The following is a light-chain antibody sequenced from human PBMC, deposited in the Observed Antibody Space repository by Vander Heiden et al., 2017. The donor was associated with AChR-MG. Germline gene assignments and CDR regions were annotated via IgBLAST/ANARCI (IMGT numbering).Light chain of an antibody. CDR1: QSVSSNN. V-gene: IGKV3-20*01. CDR3: QQYGSSPRT. J-gene: IGKJ1*01. Sequence: VLTPSPGTLSLSPGERATLSCRASQSVSSNNLAWYQQKPGQAPRLLIYGASSRATGIPDRFSGSGSGTDFTLTINRLEPEDLAVYYCQQYGSSPRTLGQGTKVEIK. CDR2: GAS.